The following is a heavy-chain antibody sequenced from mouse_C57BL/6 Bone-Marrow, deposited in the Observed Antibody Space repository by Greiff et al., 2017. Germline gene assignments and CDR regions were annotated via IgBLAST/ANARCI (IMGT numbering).Heavy chain of an antibody. CDR2: ISSGGEYI. CDR1: GFTFSSYA. Sequence: EVKLVESGEGLVKPGGSLKLSCAASGFTFSSYAMSWVRQTPEKRLEWVAYISSGGEYIYYADTVKGRFTISRDNARHTLYLQMSSLKSEDTAMYYCTRGSSGYAWFAYWGQGTLVTVSA. J-gene: IGHJ3*01. D-gene: IGHD3-2*02. V-gene: IGHV5-9-1*02. CDR3: TRGSSGYAWFAY.